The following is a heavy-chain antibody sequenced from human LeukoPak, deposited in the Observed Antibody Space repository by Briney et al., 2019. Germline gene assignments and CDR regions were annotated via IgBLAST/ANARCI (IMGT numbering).Heavy chain of an antibody. CDR1: GFTFSSYS. V-gene: IGHV3-48*04. CDR2: ISSSSSTI. J-gene: IGHJ3*02. CDR3: AREERGAFDI. D-gene: IGHD1-1*01. Sequence: GGSLRLSCAASGFTFSSYSMNWVRQAPGKGLEWVSYISSSSSTIYYADSVKGRFTISRDNAKNSLYLQMNSLRAEDTAVYYCAREERGAFDIWGQGTMVTVSS.